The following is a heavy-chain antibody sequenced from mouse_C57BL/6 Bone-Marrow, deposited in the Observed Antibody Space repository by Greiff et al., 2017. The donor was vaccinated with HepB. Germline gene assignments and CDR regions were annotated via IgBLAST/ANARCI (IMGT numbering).Heavy chain of an antibody. CDR1: GFTFSSYA. Sequence: EVKLVESGGGLVKPGGSLKLSCAASGFTFSSYAMSWVRQTPEKRLEWVATISDGGSYTYYPDNVKGRFTISRDNAKNNLYLQMSHLKSEDTAMYYCARDKKYYGSSYPFDYWGQGTTRTVSS. J-gene: IGHJ2*01. V-gene: IGHV5-4*01. CDR3: ARDKKYYGSSYPFDY. CDR2: ISDGGSYT. D-gene: IGHD1-1*01.